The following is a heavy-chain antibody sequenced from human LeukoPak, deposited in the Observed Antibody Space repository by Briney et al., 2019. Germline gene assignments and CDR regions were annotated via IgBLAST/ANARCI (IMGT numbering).Heavy chain of an antibody. Sequence: GGSLRLSCAASGFTFSSYDMHWVRQATGKGLEWVSAIGTAGGPYYPGSVKGRFTISRENAKNSLYLQMNSLRAGDTAVYYCAREGGGSAFDIWGQGTMVTASS. D-gene: IGHD3-16*01. CDR2: IGTAGGP. V-gene: IGHV3-13*05. J-gene: IGHJ3*02. CDR1: GFTFSSYD. CDR3: AREGGGSAFDI.